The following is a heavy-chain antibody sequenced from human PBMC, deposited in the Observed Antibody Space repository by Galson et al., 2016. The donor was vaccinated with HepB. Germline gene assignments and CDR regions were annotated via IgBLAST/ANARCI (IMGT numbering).Heavy chain of an antibody. CDR1: GFTFGSYN. D-gene: IGHD2-15*01. CDR3: ARETGRSFDS. V-gene: IGHV3-33*08. CDR2: IWYDGSTE. J-gene: IGHJ5*01. Sequence: SLRLSCAASGFTFGSYNMNWVRQAPGKGLEWVAVIWYDGSTEYYADPVKGRFTISRDNSKNTLYLQMDDQSGEDTAVYYSARETGRSFDSWGQGTLVTVSS.